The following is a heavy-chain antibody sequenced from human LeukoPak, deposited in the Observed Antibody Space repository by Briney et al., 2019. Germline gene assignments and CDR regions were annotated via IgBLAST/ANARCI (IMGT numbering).Heavy chain of an antibody. CDR3: AKDRQRWLQWYFDY. CDR1: GFPLSSYA. CDR2: LSGSGGST. D-gene: IGHD5-24*01. Sequence: GGTLRLSCAASGFPLSSYAMSWVRHAPGTRLASASALSGSGGSTYYADSVKGRFTISRDNSKNTLYLQMNSLRAEDTAVYYCAKDRQRWLQWYFDYWSQGTLVTVSS. V-gene: IGHV3-23*01. J-gene: IGHJ4*02.